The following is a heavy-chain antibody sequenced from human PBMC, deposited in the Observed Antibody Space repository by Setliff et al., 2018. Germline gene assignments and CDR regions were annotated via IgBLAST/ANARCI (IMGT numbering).Heavy chain of an antibody. J-gene: IGHJ4*02. V-gene: IGHV4-39*01. CDR3: ARRDSTSYYGYSFDF. Sequence: SETLSLTCTLSGDSISRSTYYWGWIRQSPGKGLDWIGTVDRSGNTSYNPSLRSRVTISVDTSKNQISLKLTSVSAADTAVYYCARRDSTSYYGYSFDFWGRGTLVTVSS. D-gene: IGHD3-22*01. CDR1: GDSISRSTYY. CDR2: VDRSGNT.